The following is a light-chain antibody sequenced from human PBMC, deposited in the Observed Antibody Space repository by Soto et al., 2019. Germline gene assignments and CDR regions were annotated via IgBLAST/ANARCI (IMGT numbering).Light chain of an antibody. Sequence: DIQITQSPSSLPASVGDRVTITCRASHTISNFVNWYQQKPGKAPKLLIYDASNLQTGVPSRFSGSGSGTDFTSTVSSLQPEDIGTYYCQQYDNLPFTFGQGTRLEIK. V-gene: IGKV1-33*01. J-gene: IGKJ5*01. CDR1: HTISNF. CDR2: DAS. CDR3: QQYDNLPFT.